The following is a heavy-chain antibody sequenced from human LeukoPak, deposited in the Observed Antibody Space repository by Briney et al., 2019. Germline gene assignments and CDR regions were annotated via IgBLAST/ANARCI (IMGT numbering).Heavy chain of an antibody. V-gene: IGHV4-34*01. CDR2: INHSGST. CDR3: ARGRRYYIAAAGPYNWFDP. CDR1: GGSFSGYY. Sequence: KSSETLTLTCAVYGGSFSGYYWSWIRQPPGKGLEWIGEINHSGSTNYNPSLKSRVTISVDTSKNQFSLKLSSVTAADTAVYYCARGRRYYIAAAGPYNWFDPWGQGTLVTVSS. D-gene: IGHD6-13*01. J-gene: IGHJ5*02.